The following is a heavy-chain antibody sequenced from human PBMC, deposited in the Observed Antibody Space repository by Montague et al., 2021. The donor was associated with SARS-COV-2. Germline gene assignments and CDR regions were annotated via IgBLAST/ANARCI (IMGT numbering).Heavy chain of an antibody. Sequence: SETLSLTCAIYGGSFSGYFWSWIRQSPGKGLEWIGEISYTGHTRYNPSLQSRVTISGDSSENPFSLTLTSVTAADTAVYYCARSHYSVSWCPDWGQGTLVTVSS. CDR1: GGSFSGYF. CDR3: ARSHYSVSWCPD. CDR2: ISYTGHT. V-gene: IGHV4-34*01. D-gene: IGHD5/OR15-5a*01. J-gene: IGHJ4*02.